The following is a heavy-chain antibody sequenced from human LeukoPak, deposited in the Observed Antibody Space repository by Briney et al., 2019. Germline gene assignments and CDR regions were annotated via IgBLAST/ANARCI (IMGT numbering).Heavy chain of an antibody. CDR1: GFTFSSYA. CDR2: ISYDGSNK. V-gene: IGHV3-30-3*01. Sequence: GGSLRLSCAASGFTFSSYAMHWVRQAPGKGLEWVAVISYDGSNKYYADSVKGRFTISRDNSKNTLYLQMNSLRAEDTAVYYCAKGTPYCGGDCYSTFLDAFDIWGQGTMVTVSS. CDR3: AKGTPYCGGDCYSTFLDAFDI. J-gene: IGHJ3*02. D-gene: IGHD2-21*02.